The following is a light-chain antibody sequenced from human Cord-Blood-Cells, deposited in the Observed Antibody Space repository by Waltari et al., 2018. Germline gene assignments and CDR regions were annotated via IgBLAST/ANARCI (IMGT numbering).Light chain of an antibody. CDR2: DVS. CDR3: SSYTSSSWV. J-gene: IGLJ3*02. Sequence: QSSLTQPASVSGSPGQSLTIPCTGTSSDVAGYNYVSWYQQHPGKAPKLMIYDVSNRPSGVSNRFSGSKSGNTASLTISGLQAEDEADYYCSSYTSSSWVFGGGTKLTVL. CDR1: SSDVAGYNY. V-gene: IGLV2-14*01.